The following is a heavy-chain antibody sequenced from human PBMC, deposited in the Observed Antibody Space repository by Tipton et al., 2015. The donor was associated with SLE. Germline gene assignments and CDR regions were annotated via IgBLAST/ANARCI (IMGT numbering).Heavy chain of an antibody. V-gene: IGHV1-18*01. D-gene: IGHD6-19*01. CDR2: ISPYNGNT. CDR3: ARGTSVGGSFDF. CDR1: SYSFTSYG. J-gene: IGHJ4*02. Sequence: QVQLVQSGPEVKKPGASVKVSCKASSYSFTSYGISWVRQAPGQGLEWMGWISPYNGNTKYAQNFRGRVTLTTDTSTSTAYMELRSLRNDDTAVYYCARGTSVGGSFDFWGQGTLVTVSS.